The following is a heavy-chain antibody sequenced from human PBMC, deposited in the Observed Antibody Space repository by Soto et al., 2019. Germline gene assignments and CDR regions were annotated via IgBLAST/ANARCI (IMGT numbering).Heavy chain of an antibody. D-gene: IGHD2-21*01. J-gene: IGHJ5*02. CDR2: IYYSGGT. CDR1: HAALNSGGYF. Sequence: PSETLSLTCTVSHAALNSGGYFYTWVRQAPGKGLEWLGYIYYSGGTNYNPSLKSRVTISLDKSKSQFSLRLISVTAADTAVYYFTREKSEDTYSDPSCQATLVTLSS. CDR3: TREKSEDTYSDP. V-gene: IGHV4-61*08.